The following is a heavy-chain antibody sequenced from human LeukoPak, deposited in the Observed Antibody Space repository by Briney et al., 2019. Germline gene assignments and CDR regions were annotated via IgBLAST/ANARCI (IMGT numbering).Heavy chain of an antibody. V-gene: IGHV3-48*01. Sequence: GGSLRLSCAASGFTFSSYSMNWVRQAPGKGLEWVSYISSSSSTIYYADSVKGRFTISRDNAKNSLYLQMNSLRAEDTAVNYCAREGRQQLATNAFDIWGQGTMVTVSS. CDR1: GFTFSSYS. J-gene: IGHJ3*02. D-gene: IGHD6-13*01. CDR2: ISSSSSTI. CDR3: AREGRQQLATNAFDI.